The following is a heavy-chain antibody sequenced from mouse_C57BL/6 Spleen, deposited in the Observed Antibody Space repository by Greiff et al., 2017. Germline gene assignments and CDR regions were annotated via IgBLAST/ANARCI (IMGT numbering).Heavy chain of an antibody. V-gene: IGHV5-17*01. CDR3: ARAPYYGNYVDY. CDR2: ISSGSSTI. Sequence: DVKLVESGGGLVKPGGSLKLSCAASGFTFSDYGMHWVRQAPEKGLEWVAYISSGSSTIYYADTVKGRFTISRDNAKNTLFLQMTSLRSEDTAMYYCARAPYYGNYVDYWGQGTTLTVSS. D-gene: IGHD2-10*01. CDR1: GFTFSDYG. J-gene: IGHJ2*01.